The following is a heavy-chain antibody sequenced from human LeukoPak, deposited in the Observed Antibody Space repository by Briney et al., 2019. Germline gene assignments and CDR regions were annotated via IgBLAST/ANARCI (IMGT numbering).Heavy chain of an antibody. J-gene: IGHJ3*02. Sequence: GGSLRLSCAASGFTFSSYSMNWVRQAPGKGLEWVSSISSSSSYIYYADSVKGRFTISRDNAKNTLYLQMNSLRAEDTAVYYCARTYYDFWSGPDAFDIWGQGTMVTVSS. V-gene: IGHV3-21*01. CDR3: ARTYYDFWSGPDAFDI. D-gene: IGHD3-3*01. CDR1: GFTFSSYS. CDR2: ISSSSSYI.